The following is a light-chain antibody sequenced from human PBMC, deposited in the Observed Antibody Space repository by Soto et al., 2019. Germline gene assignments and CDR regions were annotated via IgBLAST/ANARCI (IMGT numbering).Light chain of an antibody. CDR1: QRVSTRY. J-gene: IGKJ1*01. CDR3: QQYCTSPWT. Sequence: EIVLTQSPGTLALSPGERATLSCRASQRVSTRYFAWYQQKPGQAPRLLIYGASTRATGIPERFSGSGSGTYCTLTISRLEPDDFAVYCCQQYCTSPWTFGQVTKVELK. CDR2: GAS. V-gene: IGKV3-20*01.